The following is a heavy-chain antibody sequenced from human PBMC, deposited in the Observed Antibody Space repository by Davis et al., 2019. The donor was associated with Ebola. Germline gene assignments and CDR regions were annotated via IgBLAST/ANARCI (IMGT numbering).Heavy chain of an antibody. J-gene: IGHJ4*02. CDR1: GYIFTNYG. D-gene: IGHD3-22*01. CDR3: ARDRYSDGSGYFEQSH. V-gene: IGHV1-2*02. CDR2: INPNSGGT. Sequence: ASVKVSCKASGYIFTNYGVNWLRQAPGQGLEWMGWINPNSGGTNYTQKFQGRVTMTRDTSLSTAYMELSSLRSEDTAVYYCARDRYSDGSGYFEQSHWGQGTLVTVSS.